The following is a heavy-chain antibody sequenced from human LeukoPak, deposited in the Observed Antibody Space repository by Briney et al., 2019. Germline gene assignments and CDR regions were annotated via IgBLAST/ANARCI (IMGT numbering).Heavy chain of an antibody. J-gene: IGHJ4*02. Sequence: NPSETLSLTCAVYGGSFSGYYWSWIRQPPGKGLEWIGEINHSGSTNYNPSLKSRVTISVDTSKNQFSLKLSSVTAADTAVYYCARWASVGANDYWGQGTLVTVSS. CDR3: ARWASVGANDY. CDR1: GGSFSGYY. V-gene: IGHV4-34*01. D-gene: IGHD3-16*01. CDR2: INHSGST.